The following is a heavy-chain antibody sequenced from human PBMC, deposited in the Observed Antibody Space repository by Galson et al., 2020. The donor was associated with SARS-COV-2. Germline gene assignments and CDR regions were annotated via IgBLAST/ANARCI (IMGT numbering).Heavy chain of an antibody. CDR3: ARGMDTYYYDSSGYHPFDY. CDR1: GFSLSTSGVG. Sequence: SGPTLVKPTQTLTLTCTFSGFSLSTSGVGVGWIRQPPGKALEWLALIYWDDDKRYSPSLKSRLTITKDTSKNQVVLTMTNMDPVDTATYYCARGMDTYYYDSSGYHPFDYWGQGTLVTVSS. V-gene: IGHV2-5*02. J-gene: IGHJ4*02. D-gene: IGHD3-22*01. CDR2: IYWDDDK.